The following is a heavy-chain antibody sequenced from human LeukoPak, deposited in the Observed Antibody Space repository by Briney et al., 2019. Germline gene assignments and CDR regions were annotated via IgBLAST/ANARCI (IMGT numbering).Heavy chain of an antibody. CDR2: IWYDGSNK. Sequence: GGSLRLSCAASGFTFSSYGMPWVRQAPGKGLEWVAVIWYDGSNKYYADSVKGRFTISRDNSKNTLYLQMNSLRAEDTAVYYCATNGAVAGTFPYYYYYYGMDVWGQGTTVTVSS. CDR3: ATNGAVAGTFPYYYYYYGMDV. D-gene: IGHD6-19*01. J-gene: IGHJ6*02. V-gene: IGHV3-33*01. CDR1: GFTFSSYG.